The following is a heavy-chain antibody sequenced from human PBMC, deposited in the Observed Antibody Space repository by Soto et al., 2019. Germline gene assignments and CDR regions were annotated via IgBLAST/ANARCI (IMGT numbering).Heavy chain of an antibody. J-gene: IGHJ4*01. CDR3: TGDPVAATKVYFDY. V-gene: IGHV3-33*01. Sequence: GGSLRLSCAASGFTFSSYGMHWVRQAPGKGLEWVAVIWYDGSSKYYADSVKGRFTISRDNSKNTLYLQMNSLRAEDTAVYYCTGDPVAATKVYFDYWGHGTLVTVSS. D-gene: IGHD2-15*01. CDR1: GFTFSSYG. CDR2: IWYDGSSK.